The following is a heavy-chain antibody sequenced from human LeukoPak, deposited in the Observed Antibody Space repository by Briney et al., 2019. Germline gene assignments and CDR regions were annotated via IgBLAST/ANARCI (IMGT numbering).Heavy chain of an antibody. V-gene: IGHV4-59*01. J-gene: IGHJ2*01. CDR3: ARDYYDSHWYFDL. CDR2: IYYSGST. CDR1: GGSIGSYY. D-gene: IGHD3-22*01. Sequence: PSETLSLTCTVSGGSIGSYYWSWIRQPPGKGLEWIGYIYYSGSTNYNPSLKSRVTISVDTSKNQFSLKLSSVTAADTAVYYCARDYYDSHWYFDLWGRGTLVTVSS.